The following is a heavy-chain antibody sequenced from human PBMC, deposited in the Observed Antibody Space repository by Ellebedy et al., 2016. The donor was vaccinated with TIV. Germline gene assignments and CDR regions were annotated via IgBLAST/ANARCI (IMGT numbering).Heavy chain of an antibody. CDR2: TYYRSKWYN. Sequence: SETLSLXCAISGDSVSSNSAAWNWIRQSPSRGLEWLGRTYYRSKWYNDYAVSVKSRITINPDTSKNQFSLQLNSVTPEDTAVYYCARVKNYDSSGSWTARLFDYWGQGTLVTVSS. J-gene: IGHJ4*02. CDR1: GDSVSSNSAA. D-gene: IGHD3-22*01. V-gene: IGHV6-1*01. CDR3: ARVKNYDSSGSWTARLFDY.